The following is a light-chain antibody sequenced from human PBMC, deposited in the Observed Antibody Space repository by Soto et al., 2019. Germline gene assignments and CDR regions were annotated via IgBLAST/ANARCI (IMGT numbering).Light chain of an antibody. V-gene: IGLV3-9*01. Sequence: SYELIQPLSVSVALGQTDRITCGGDNIGRKNVHWYQQKPGQAPVVVIYRDSNRPSGIPERFSGSNSGNTATLTISGAQAGDEADYYCQVWDSSTVVFGGGTKLTVL. J-gene: IGLJ2*01. CDR2: RDS. CDR1: NIGRKN. CDR3: QVWDSSTVV.